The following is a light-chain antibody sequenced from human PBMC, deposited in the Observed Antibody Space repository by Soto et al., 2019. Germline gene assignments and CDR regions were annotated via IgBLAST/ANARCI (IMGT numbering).Light chain of an antibody. J-gene: IGKJ2*01. V-gene: IGKV1-39*01. CDR2: AAS. CDR1: QTISSY. Sequence: DIQMTQSPSSLSASVGDRVTITCRASQTISSYLNWYQQNPGKAPKLLIYAASSLQSGVPSRFSGSVSGTDFTLPISSLQPDDFATYYCQQSSNIPYTFGQGTKLEIK. CDR3: QQSSNIPYT.